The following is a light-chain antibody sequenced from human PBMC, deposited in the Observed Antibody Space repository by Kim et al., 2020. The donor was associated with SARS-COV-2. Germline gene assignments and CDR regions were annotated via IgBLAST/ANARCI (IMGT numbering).Light chain of an antibody. V-gene: IGLV2-18*02. Sequence: GQSATISCTGTSSDIGSYNRVSWYQQPPGTAPKLMIYEVTNRPSGVPDRFSGSKSGNTASLTISGLQTEDEADYYCSSYTSSSTLLFGGGTQLTVL. J-gene: IGLJ2*01. CDR3: SSYTSSSTLL. CDR2: EVT. CDR1: SSDIGSYNR.